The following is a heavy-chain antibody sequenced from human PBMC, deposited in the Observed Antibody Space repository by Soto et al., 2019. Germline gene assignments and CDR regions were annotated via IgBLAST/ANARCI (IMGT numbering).Heavy chain of an antibody. CDR1: GFTVTTNY. CDR2: VYSGGST. V-gene: IGHV3-66*01. D-gene: IGHD3-10*01. CDR3: ARDFSGKNDAFDI. Sequence: EVQLVESGGGLVQPGGSLRLSCAASGFTVTTNYMSWVRQPPGKGLEWVSVVYSGGSTYYADSVKGRFTVSRDNSKTPLYLQINSLRAEDTAVYYCARDFSGKNDAFDIWGQGTVVTVSS. J-gene: IGHJ3*02.